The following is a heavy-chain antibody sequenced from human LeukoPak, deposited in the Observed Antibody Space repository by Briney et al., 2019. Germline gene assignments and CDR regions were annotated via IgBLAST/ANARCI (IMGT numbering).Heavy chain of an antibody. CDR2: INPSGGST. Sequence: ASVKVSCKACGYTFTSYYKHWVRQAPGQGLEWMGIINPSGGSTSYAQKFQGRVTMTRDMSTSTVYMELSSLRSEDTAVYYCARVVAGYSSSWYPDYWGQGTLVTVSS. J-gene: IGHJ4*02. CDR3: ARVVAGYSSSWYPDY. V-gene: IGHV1-46*01. CDR1: GYTFTSYY. D-gene: IGHD6-13*01.